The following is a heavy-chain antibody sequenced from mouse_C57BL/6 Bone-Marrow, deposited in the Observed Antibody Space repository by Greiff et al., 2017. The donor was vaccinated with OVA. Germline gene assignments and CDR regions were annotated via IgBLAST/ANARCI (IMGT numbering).Heavy chain of an antibody. CDR3: ARGAY. CDR2: ISYDGSN. CDR1: GYSITSGYY. V-gene: IGHV3-6*01. J-gene: IGHJ3*01. Sequence: EVKLQESGPGLVKPSQSLSLTCSVTGYSITSGYYWNWLRQFPGNKLEWMGYISYDGSNNYNPSLKNRISITRDTSKNQFFLKLNSVTTEDTATYYCARGAYWGQGTLVTVSA.